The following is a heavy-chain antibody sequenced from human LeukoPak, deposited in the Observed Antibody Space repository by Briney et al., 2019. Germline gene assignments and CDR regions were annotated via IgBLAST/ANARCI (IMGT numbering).Heavy chain of an antibody. Sequence: GGSLRLLCTASGFPYSSYSMNWVRQARGRALEGVSSISSSSNYICYADSVKGRFTISSDDAKNSLFLQINSLRVEDAAIYYCARDKEWFGNFDYWAQGTLVTVSS. CDR2: ISSSSNYI. D-gene: IGHD3-10*01. V-gene: IGHV3-21*04. CDR3: ARDKEWFGNFDY. J-gene: IGHJ4*02. CDR1: GFPYSSYS.